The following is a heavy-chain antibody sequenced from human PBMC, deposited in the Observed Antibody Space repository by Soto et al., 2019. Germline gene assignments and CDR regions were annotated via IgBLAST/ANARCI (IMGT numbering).Heavy chain of an antibody. CDR2: IYTSGST. CDR3: ANGREFDS. V-gene: IGHV4-4*07. CDR1: GGPISSYY. J-gene: IGHJ4*02. Sequence: PSKPLSLSCNVSGGPISSYYWSWIRQPAGKGLEWIGRIYTSGSTNYNPSLKSRVTMSVDTSKNQFSLKLSSVTAADTAVYYCANGREFDSWCQGIPVIV.